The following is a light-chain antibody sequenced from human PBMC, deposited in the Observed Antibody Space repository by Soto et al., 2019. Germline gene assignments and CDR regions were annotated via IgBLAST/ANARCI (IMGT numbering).Light chain of an antibody. CDR3: QQYYRLPLT. CDR1: QSIINRY. CDR2: GAS. J-gene: IGKJ4*01. Sequence: ETVLTQSPGTLSLSPGERATLSCRADQSIINRYVAWYQQKPGEAPRLLIYGASSRATGIPDRFSGSGSGTDFTLTISRLEPEDFAVYYCQQYYRLPLTFGGGTKVEIK. V-gene: IGKV3-20*01.